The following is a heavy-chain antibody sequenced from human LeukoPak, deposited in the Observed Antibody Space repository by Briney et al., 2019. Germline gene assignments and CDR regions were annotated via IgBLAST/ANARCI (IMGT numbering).Heavy chain of an antibody. CDR2: ISTSSSDI. D-gene: IGHD2-15*01. J-gene: IGHJ5*02. CDR3: ARGYCSGGSCYWNWFDP. V-gene: IGHV3-21*01. Sequence: GGSLRLSCAASEFTFSSHSMSWVRQGPEKGLEWVSSISTSSSDIYYADSVRGRFTISRDNAKNSLYLQMNSLRTEDTAIYYCARGYCSGGSCYWNWFDPWGQGTLVTVSS. CDR1: EFTFSSHS.